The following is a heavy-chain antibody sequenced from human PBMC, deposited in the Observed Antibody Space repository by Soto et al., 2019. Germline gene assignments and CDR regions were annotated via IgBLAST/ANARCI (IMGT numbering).Heavy chain of an antibody. Sequence: ASVKVSCKASGYSFTRYTMNWVRQAPGQRLEWMGWINPDNGNTKSSQKFQDRVIITRDTSASTAYMDLSSLRSEDTAVYYCARGIATGQLDPWGQGTLVTVSS. CDR1: GYSFTRYT. D-gene: IGHD2-15*01. CDR2: INPDNGNT. CDR3: ARGIATGQLDP. V-gene: IGHV1-3*01. J-gene: IGHJ5*02.